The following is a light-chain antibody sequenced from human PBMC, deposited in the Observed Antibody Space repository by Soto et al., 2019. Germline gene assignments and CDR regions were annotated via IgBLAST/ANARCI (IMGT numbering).Light chain of an antibody. CDR2: AAS. CDR1: QGISTY. CDR3: QQLNSYPWT. Sequence: DIQLTQSPSFLSASVGDRVTITCRASQGISTYLAWDQQKPGKAPKLLIHAASTLQSGVPSRFSGSGSGTEFTLTISSLQPEDFATYYCQQLNSYPWTFGQGTKVEIK. V-gene: IGKV1-9*01. J-gene: IGKJ1*01.